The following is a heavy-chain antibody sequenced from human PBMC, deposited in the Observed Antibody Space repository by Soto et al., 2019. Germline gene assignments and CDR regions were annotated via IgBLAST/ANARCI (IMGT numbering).Heavy chain of an antibody. CDR1: GFTFSSYW. CDR3: ARTIEGYSYGYDY. CDR2: IKQDGSEK. Sequence: PGGSLRLSCAASGFTFSSYWMSWVRQAPGKGLEWVANIKQDGSEKYYVDSVKGRFTISRDNAKNSLYLQMNSLRAEDTAVYYCARTIEGYSYGYDYWGQGTLVTVSS. D-gene: IGHD5-18*01. V-gene: IGHV3-7*01. J-gene: IGHJ4*02.